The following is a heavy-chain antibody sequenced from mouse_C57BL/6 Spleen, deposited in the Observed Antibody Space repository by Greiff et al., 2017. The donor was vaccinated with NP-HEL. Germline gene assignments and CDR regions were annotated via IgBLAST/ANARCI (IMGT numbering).Heavy chain of an antibody. V-gene: IGHV1-50*01. D-gene: IGHD2-1*01. CDR1: GYTFTSYW. CDR3: ARGGNYHWYFDV. J-gene: IGHJ1*03. CDR2: IDPSDSYT. Sequence: QVQLQQPGADLVKPGASVKLSCKASGYTFTSYWMQWVKQRPGQGLEWIGEIDPSDSYTNYNQKFKGKATLTVDTSSSTAYMQLSSLTSEDSAVYYCARGGNYHWYFDVWGTGTTVTVSS.